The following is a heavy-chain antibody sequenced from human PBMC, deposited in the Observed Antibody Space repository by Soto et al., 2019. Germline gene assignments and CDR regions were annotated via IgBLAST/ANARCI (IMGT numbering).Heavy chain of an antibody. Sequence: GASLKVSCKASGYTFTNYAMHWVRQAPGQRLEWMGWINAGNGNTKYSQKFQGRVTITRDTSASTAYMELSSLRSEDTAVYYCARVRRATPHGYYYYGMDVWGQGTTVTAP. CDR1: GYTFTNYA. CDR2: INAGNGNT. V-gene: IGHV1-3*01. J-gene: IGHJ6*02. CDR3: ARVRRATPHGYYYYGMDV.